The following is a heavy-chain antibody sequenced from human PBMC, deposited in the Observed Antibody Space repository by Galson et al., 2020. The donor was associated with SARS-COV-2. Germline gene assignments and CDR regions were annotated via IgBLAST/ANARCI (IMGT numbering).Heavy chain of an antibody. J-gene: IGHJ4*02. V-gene: IGHV3-48*02. CDR2: ITSSSSTI. CDR3: ATEAHDY. CDR1: GFTFSSYS. Sequence: GGSLRLSCAVSGFTFSSYSMNWVRQAPGKGLEWISYITSSSSTIYYADSVKGRFTVSRDNAKNSVYLQMNNLRDGDTAVYYCATEAHDYWGQGTLVTVSS.